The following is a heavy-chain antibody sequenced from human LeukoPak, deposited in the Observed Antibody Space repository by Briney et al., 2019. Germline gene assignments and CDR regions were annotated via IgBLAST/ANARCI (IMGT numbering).Heavy chain of an antibody. CDR3: ARSGGPSHRDTAMQYEGFDP. D-gene: IGHD5-18*01. J-gene: IGHJ5*02. Sequence: ASVKVSCKASGGTFSSYAISWVRQAPGQGLEWMGRIIPILGTANYAQKFQGRVTITTDESTSTAYMELSSLRSEDTAVYYCARSGGPSHRDTAMQYEGFDPWGQGTLVTVSS. CDR2: IIPILGTA. CDR1: GGTFSSYA. V-gene: IGHV1-69*11.